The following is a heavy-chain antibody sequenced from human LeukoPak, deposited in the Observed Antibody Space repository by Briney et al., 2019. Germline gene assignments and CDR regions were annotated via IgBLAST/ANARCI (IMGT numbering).Heavy chain of an antibody. D-gene: IGHD2-15*01. Sequence: GGSLRLSCAASGFTFSSYGMSWVRQAPGKGLEWVSAISSSGGSTNYAGSVKGRFTISRDNSKNTLYLQMNSLRAEDTAVYYCAKAVVPAAPRQGFDFWGQGTLATVSS. CDR2: ISSSGGST. CDR1: GFTFSSYG. CDR3: AKAVVPAAPRQGFDF. V-gene: IGHV3-23*01. J-gene: IGHJ4*02.